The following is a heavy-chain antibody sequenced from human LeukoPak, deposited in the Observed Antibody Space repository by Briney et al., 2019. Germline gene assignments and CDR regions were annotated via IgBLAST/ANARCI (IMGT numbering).Heavy chain of an antibody. Sequence: ASVKVSCKASGYTFSDYHVHWVRQAPGQGLEWMGWLNPNSGGTNYAQKLQGRVTMNKDTSIRTAHMDGRSLRSDDTSVYYCARDAVGSGTLCAFDLWGQGTMVTVSA. CDR2: LNPNSGGT. CDR1: GYTFSDYH. D-gene: IGHD3-10*01. J-gene: IGHJ3*01. CDR3: ARDAVGSGTLCAFDL. V-gene: IGHV1-2*02.